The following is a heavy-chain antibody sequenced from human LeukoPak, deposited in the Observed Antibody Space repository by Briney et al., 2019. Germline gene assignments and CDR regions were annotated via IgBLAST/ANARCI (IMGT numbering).Heavy chain of an antibody. CDR3: ATSRGGYNSGWYDSFFDY. J-gene: IGHJ4*02. V-gene: IGHV1-18*01. Sequence: ASVKVSCKASGYTFTTYGITWVRQAPGQGLEWMGWISGYNGNTNYAQKIQGGVTMTTDTSTSTAYMELRSLRSDDTAVYYCATSRGGYNSGWYDSFFDYWGQGTLVTVSS. D-gene: IGHD6-19*01. CDR1: GYTFTTYG. CDR2: ISGYNGNT.